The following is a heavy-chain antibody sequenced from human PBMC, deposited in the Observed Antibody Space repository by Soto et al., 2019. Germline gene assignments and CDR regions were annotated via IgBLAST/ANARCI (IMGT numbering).Heavy chain of an antibody. CDR3: ARDPVPAAMSDY. J-gene: IGHJ4*02. CDR1: GGSISSAHYY. CDR2: ISYSGST. Sequence: NPSETLSLTCTVSGGSISSAHYYWSWIRQPPGKGLEWIGYISYSGSTYYNPSLKSRVTISIDTSKNQFSMTLSSVTAADTAMYYCARDPVPAAMSDYWGKGTLVTVSS. V-gene: IGHV4-30-4*01. D-gene: IGHD2-2*01.